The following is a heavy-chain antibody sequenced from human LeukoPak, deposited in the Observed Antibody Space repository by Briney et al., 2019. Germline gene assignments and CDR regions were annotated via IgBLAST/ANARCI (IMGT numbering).Heavy chain of an antibody. D-gene: IGHD2-2*01. Sequence: SETLSLTCTVSGGSISSGGYYWSWIRQPPGKGLEWIGYIYHSGSTYYNPSLKSRVTISVDRSKNQFSLKLSSVTAADTAVYYCARGGLEVPAAPRIDYWGQGTLVTVYS. CDR2: IYHSGST. V-gene: IGHV4-30-2*01. CDR3: ARGGLEVPAAPRIDY. CDR1: GGSISSGGYY. J-gene: IGHJ4*02.